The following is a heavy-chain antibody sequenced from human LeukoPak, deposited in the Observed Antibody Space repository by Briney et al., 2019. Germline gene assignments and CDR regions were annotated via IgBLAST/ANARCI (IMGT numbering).Heavy chain of an antibody. CDR1: GGSISSYY. Sequence: PSETLSLTCTVSGGSISSYYWSWIRQPAGKGLEWIGRIYTNGSTNYNPSLKSRVTISVDTSKKQFSLKLSSVTAADTAVYYCARVTGYMVEDYFDYWGQGTLVTVSS. CDR3: ARVTGYMVEDYFDY. J-gene: IGHJ4*02. V-gene: IGHV4-4*07. D-gene: IGHD6-13*01. CDR2: IYTNGST.